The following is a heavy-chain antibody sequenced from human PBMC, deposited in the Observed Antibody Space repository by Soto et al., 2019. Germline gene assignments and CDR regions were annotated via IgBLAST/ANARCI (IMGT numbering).Heavy chain of an antibody. Sequence: GWSLRLSCAASGFTFSSYAMHWVRQAPGKGLEWVAVISYDGSNKYFADSVRGRFTISRDNARNSLYLQMTSLRDEDTAVYYCARETPSFDSWGQGTLVTVSS. V-gene: IGHV3-30-3*01. D-gene: IGHD2-15*01. CDR1: GFTFSSYA. J-gene: IGHJ4*02. CDR3: ARETPSFDS. CDR2: ISYDGSNK.